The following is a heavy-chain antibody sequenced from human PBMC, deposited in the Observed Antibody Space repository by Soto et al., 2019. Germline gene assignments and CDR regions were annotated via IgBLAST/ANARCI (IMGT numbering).Heavy chain of an antibody. Sequence: GESLKISCKGSGYSFTSYWIGWVRQMPGKGLEWMGIIYPGDSDTRYSPSFQGQVTISADKSISTAYLQWSSLKASDTAMYYCAGGGVRGVITRTRNYYGMDVWGQGTTVTVS. CDR3: AGGGVRGVITRTRNYYGMDV. CDR1: GYSFTSYW. J-gene: IGHJ6*02. V-gene: IGHV5-51*01. D-gene: IGHD3-10*01. CDR2: IYPGDSDT.